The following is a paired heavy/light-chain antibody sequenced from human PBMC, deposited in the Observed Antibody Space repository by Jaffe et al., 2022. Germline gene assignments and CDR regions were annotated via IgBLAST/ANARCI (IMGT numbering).Light chain of an antibody. CDR1: QSLLHSNGYNY. J-gene: IGKJ1*01. CDR2: LGS. Sequence: DIVMTQSPLSLPVTPGEPASISCRSSQSLLHSNGYNYLDWYLQKPGQSPQLLIYLGSNRASGVPDRFSGSGSGTDFTLKINRVEAEDVGVYYCMQTLQTPWTFGQGTKVEIK. CDR3: MQTLQTPWT. V-gene: IGKV2-28*01.
Heavy chain of an antibody. CDR2: ISGSGGST. CDR1: GFTFSSYA. D-gene: IGHD2-15*01. V-gene: IGHV3-23*01. Sequence: EVQLLESGGGLVQPGGSLRLSCAASGFTFSSYAMSWVRQAPGKGLEWVSGISGSGGSTFYADSVKGRFTISRDNSKNTLYLQMNSLRAEDTAVYYCNRYCGGASCYSGFDYWGQGTLVTVSS. J-gene: IGHJ4*02. CDR3: NRYCGGASCYSGFDY.